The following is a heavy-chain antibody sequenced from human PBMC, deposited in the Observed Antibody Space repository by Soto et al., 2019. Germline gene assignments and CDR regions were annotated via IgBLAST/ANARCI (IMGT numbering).Heavy chain of an antibody. V-gene: IGHV1-18*01. CDR2: ISAYNGNT. J-gene: IGHJ5*02. CDR3: ARDPHKCSSSGYGDWFDP. Sequence: ASVKVSCRASGYTFTSYGISWVRQAPGQGLEWMGLISAYNGNTNYAQKLQGRVTMTTDTSTSTAYMELGSLRSDDTAVYYCARDPHKCSSSGYGDWFDPWGQGTLVTVSS. CDR1: GYTFTSYG. D-gene: IGHD6-13*01.